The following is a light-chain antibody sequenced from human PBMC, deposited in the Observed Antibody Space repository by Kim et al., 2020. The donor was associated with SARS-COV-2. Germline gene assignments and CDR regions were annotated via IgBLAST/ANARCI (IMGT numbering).Light chain of an antibody. J-gene: IGKJ2*01. CDR3: QQSYSTPIYT. V-gene: IGKV1-39*01. Sequence: GSVGDRVTITCRASQNIDTYLNWYQQIPVKAPKLLIYAASTLQSEVPSRFSGSGSGTDFTLTITSLQPEDFATYYCQQSYSTPIYTFGQGTKLEI. CDR2: AAS. CDR1: QNIDTY.